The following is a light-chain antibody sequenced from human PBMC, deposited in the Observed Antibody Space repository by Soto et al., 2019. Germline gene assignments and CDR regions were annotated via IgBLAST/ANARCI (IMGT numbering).Light chain of an antibody. CDR2: EVT. J-gene: IGLJ1*01. Sequence: QSVLTQPPSASGSPGRSVTISCTGTSSDVGGYDYVSWYQQHPGKAPKLMIFEVTKRPSGVPNRFSGSKSGNTASLTVSGLQAEDEADYYCTSYSGSNTPSVFGTVTKVTVL. CDR1: SSDVGGYDY. V-gene: IGLV2-8*01. CDR3: TSYSGSNTPSV.